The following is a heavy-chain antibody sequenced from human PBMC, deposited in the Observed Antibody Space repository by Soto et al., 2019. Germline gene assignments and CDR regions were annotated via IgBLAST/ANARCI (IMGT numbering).Heavy chain of an antibody. V-gene: IGHV4-31*03. Sequence: QVQLQESGPGLVKPSQTLSLTCTVSGGSISSGGHYWSLIRQHPGKGLEWIGYIYYSGSTYYNPSLKSRVTISVDKSKNQFFLKLSSVTAADTAVYYCAREMATPGDAFDIWGQGTMVTVSS. D-gene: IGHD5-12*01. CDR2: IYYSGST. CDR3: AREMATPGDAFDI. CDR1: GGSISSGGHY. J-gene: IGHJ3*02.